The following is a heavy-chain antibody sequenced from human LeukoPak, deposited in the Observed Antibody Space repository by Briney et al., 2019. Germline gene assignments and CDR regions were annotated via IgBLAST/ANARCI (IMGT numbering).Heavy chain of an antibody. CDR1: GGSIISNSYY. D-gene: IGHD6-19*01. J-gene: IGHJ5*02. CDR3: GRPNKEWLELGTWFDP. CDR2: IYYSGNT. Sequence: SETLSLTCTVSGGSIISNSYYWGWIRQPPGKGLEWIGSIYYSGNTYYNPSLKSRVTISVDTSKNQFSLKLSSVTAADTAVYYCGRPNKEWLELGTWFDPWGQGTLVTVSS. V-gene: IGHV4-39*01.